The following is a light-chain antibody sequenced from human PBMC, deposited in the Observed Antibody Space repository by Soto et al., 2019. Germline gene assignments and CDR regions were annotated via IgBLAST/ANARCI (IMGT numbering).Light chain of an antibody. V-gene: IGKV3-15*01. CDR3: QHYNNWPPTWT. J-gene: IGKJ1*01. CDR2: DAS. CDR1: QSVSSKF. Sequence: EIVLTQSPGTLSLSPGERAALSCRASQSVSSKFLAWYQQKPGQPPRLLISDASTRATDIPARFTGSGSGTEFTLTISSLQSEDFAVYYCQHYNNWPPTWTFGQGTKVDIK.